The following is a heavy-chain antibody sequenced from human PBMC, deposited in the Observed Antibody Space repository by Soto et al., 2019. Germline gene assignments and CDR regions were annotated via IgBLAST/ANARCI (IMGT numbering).Heavy chain of an antibody. Sequence: QVQVQESGPGLVRPSETLSLTCTVSGGSISSRDSYWGWIRRPPGKGLKWIGSFHYSGSTYYNPSLTSRVTISVDTSKNQLSLRVTSVTAADTAVYYWARGFGRSHFDYWGQGTLVTVSS. CDR1: GGSISSRDSY. V-gene: IGHV4-39*01. J-gene: IGHJ4*02. CDR2: FHYSGST. D-gene: IGHD3-16*01. CDR3: ARGFGRSHFDY.